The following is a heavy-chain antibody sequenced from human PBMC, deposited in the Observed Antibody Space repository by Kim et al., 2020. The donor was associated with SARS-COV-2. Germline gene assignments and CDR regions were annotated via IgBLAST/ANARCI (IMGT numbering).Heavy chain of an antibody. CDR3: ARIGSFVGFCDC. CDR1: GFSLSTSGMC. V-gene: IGHV2-70*01. J-gene: IGHJ4*02. Sequence: SGPTLVKPTQTLTLTCTFSGFSLSTSGMCVSWIRQPPGKALEWLALIDWDDDKYYSTFLKTRLTIFKDTSKNQVVLTMTNMDPVDTATYYFARIGSFVGFCDCWGQGTLVTVSS. D-gene: IGHD1-26*01. CDR2: IDWDDDK.